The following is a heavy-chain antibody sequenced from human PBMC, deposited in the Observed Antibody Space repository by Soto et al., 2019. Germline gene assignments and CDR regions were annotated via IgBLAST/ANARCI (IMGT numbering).Heavy chain of an antibody. CDR3: ARAGTYYDILTGQIDY. D-gene: IGHD3-9*01. V-gene: IGHV4-31*03. CDR1: GGSISSGGYY. J-gene: IGHJ4*02. Sequence: SETLSLTCTVSGGSISSGGYYWSWIRQHPGKGLEWIGYIYYSGSTYYNPSLKSRVTISVDTSKNQFSLKLSSVTAADTAVYYCARAGTYYDILTGQIDYWGQGTLVTV. CDR2: IYYSGST.